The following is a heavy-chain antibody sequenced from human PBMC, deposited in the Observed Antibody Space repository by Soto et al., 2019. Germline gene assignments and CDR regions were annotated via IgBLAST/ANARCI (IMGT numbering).Heavy chain of an antibody. V-gene: IGHV4-30-4*01. CDR3: ARRGGGVPELYFDY. CDR2: IHYGGST. CDR1: GGSISSGDYY. Sequence: QVQLQESGPGLVKPSQTLSLTCTVSGGSISSGDYYWSWIRQPPGKGLEWLGYIHYGGSTYYNPSLKSRVTISVDTSKNRFSLKLSSVTAADTAVYYCARRGGGVPELYFDYWGQGTLVTVSS. J-gene: IGHJ4*02. D-gene: IGHD2-15*01.